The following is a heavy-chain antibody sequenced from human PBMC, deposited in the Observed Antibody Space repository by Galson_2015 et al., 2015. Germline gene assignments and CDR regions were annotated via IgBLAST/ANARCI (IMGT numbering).Heavy chain of an antibody. Sequence: SLILSCAASGFSFSSYAMSWVRQAPGKGLEWVSAISGSGGRAYYADSVKGRFTISRDNSKNTLYLQMNSLRAEDTAVYYCAKSVQGVFIYYFDYWGQGTLVTVSS. CDR1: GFSFSSYA. V-gene: IGHV3-23*01. J-gene: IGHJ4*02. CDR3: AKSVQGVFIYYFDY. CDR2: ISGSGGRA. D-gene: IGHD3-10*01.